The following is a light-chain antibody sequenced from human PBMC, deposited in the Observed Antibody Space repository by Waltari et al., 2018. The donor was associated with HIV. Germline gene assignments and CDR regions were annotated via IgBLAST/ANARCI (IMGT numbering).Light chain of an antibody. CDR3: NSYTTSSTLHVV. J-gene: IGLJ2*01. CDR2: DVS. Sequence: QSALTKPASVSGSPGQSITISCTGTSRDVGGYNYVSWYQHHPGKAPKLMIYDVSNRPSGVSNRFSGSKSGNTASLTISGLQAEDEADYYCNSYTTSSTLHVVFGGGTKLTVL. V-gene: IGLV2-14*03. CDR1: SRDVGGYNY.